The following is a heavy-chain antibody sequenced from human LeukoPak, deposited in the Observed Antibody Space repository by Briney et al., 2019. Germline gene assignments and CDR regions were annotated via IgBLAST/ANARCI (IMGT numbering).Heavy chain of an antibody. CDR2: IKQDGSEK. V-gene: IGHV3-7*04. CDR3: ARGGVFACFLVFNF. Sequence: GGSLRLSCVASGFTFSSYWMSWVRQAPGEGLEWVANIKQDGSEKYYVDSVKGRFTTSRDNAKNSLYLQMNSLRAEDTAVYYCARGGVFACFLVFNFGGQGTMAPVFS. J-gene: IGHJ3*01. CDR1: GFTFSSYW. D-gene: IGHD3-9*01.